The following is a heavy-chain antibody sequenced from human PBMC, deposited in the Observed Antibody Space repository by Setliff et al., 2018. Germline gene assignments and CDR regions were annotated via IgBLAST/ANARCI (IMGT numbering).Heavy chain of an antibody. CDR3: ARISRLYTSSWDDY. CDR2: ISRDTDYT. V-gene: IGHV3-21*01. D-gene: IGHD6-13*01. J-gene: IGHJ4*02. CDR1: GFSFNNYY. Sequence: GESLTISCAASGFSFNNYYMTWVRQAPGKGLEWISGISRDTDYTYYAESVKGRFTIFRDNAKNSVYLQMNRLRAEDTAVYYCARISRLYTSSWDDYWGRGTLVTVSS.